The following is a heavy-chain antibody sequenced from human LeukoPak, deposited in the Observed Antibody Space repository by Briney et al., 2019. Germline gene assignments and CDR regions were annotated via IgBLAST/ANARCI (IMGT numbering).Heavy chain of an antibody. V-gene: IGHV1-8*01. CDR3: ARGVGYSGGNWFDP. CDR1: GYTFTSYD. CDR2: MNPNSGNT. J-gene: IGHJ5*02. Sequence: ASVKVSCKASGYTFTSYDIKWVRQATGQGLEWMGWMNPNSGNTGYAQKFQGRVTMTRNTSISTAYMELSSLRSEDTAVYYCARGVGYSGGNWFDPWGQGTLVTVSS. D-gene: IGHD5-18*01.